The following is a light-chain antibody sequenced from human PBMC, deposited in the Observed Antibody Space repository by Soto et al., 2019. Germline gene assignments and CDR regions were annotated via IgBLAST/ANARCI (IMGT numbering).Light chain of an antibody. Sequence: ERVLTQSPGTLSLSPGERATLSCRASESVRNNSLAWYQQHPGQAPRLLIFGASSRATGIPDRFTGSGSGADFSLTLSRLEPEDSAVYFCHHYGYGADTFGQGTKLEIK. CDR1: ESVRNNS. J-gene: IGKJ2*01. CDR3: HHYGYGADT. V-gene: IGKV3-20*01. CDR2: GAS.